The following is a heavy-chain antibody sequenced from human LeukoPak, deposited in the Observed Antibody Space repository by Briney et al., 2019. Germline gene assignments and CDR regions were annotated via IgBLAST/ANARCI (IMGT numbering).Heavy chain of an antibody. CDR3: ARDTSSGWYSFDY. CDR2: IYTSGST. D-gene: IGHD6-19*01. J-gene: IGHJ4*02. CDR1: GGSISSSKYY. V-gene: IGHV4-39*07. Sequence: SETLSLTCTVSGGSISSSKYYWGWIRQPPGKGLEWIGRIYTSGSTNYNPSLKSRVTMSVDTSKNQFSLKLSSVTAADTAVYYCARDTSSGWYSFDYWGQGTLVTVSS.